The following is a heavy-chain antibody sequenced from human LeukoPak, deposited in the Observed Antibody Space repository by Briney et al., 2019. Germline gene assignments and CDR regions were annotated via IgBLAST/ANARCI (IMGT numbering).Heavy chain of an antibody. CDR3: ARDYGSGSYYRDYYYMDV. D-gene: IGHD3-10*01. J-gene: IGHJ6*03. Sequence: ETLSLTCTVSGGSISSYYWSWIRQPPGKGLEWIGYIYYSGSTNYNPSLKSRVTISVDTSKNQFSLKLSSVTAADTAVYYCARDYGSGSYYRDYYYMDVWGKGTTVTVSS. CDR1: GGSISSYY. V-gene: IGHV4-59*12. CDR2: IYYSGST.